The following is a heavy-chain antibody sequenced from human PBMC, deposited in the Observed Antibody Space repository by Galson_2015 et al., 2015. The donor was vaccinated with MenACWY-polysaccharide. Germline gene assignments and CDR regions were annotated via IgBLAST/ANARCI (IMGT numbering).Heavy chain of an antibody. Sequence: SVKVSCKASGYTFTGYYIHWVRQAPGQGLEWMGWINPNSGGTNYAQKFQGWVTMTRDTSITTAYMELSRLRSGDTAVYYCARGGRSYYYDSSGSEYSFDCWGQGTLVTVSS. V-gene: IGHV1-2*04. J-gene: IGHJ4*02. CDR3: ARGGRSYYYDSSGSEYSFDC. CDR1: GYTFTGYY. D-gene: IGHD3-22*01. CDR2: INPNSGGT.